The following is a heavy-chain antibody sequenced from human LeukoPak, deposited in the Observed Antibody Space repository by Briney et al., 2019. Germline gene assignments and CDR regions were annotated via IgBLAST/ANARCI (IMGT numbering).Heavy chain of an antibody. CDR1: GVIATSYA. CDR3: VKDRGGFIRDFDH. D-gene: IGHD5-12*01. J-gene: IGHJ4*02. Sequence: PLGCLRLSRSASGVIATSYAIHSVRQAPRERLEYVSAINYNGDSTSYTDSVKDRFTISRDNSKNTVYLQMSSLRADDTAVYYCVKDRGGFIRDFDHWGQGTLVTVSS. V-gene: IGHV3-64D*06. CDR2: INYNGDST.